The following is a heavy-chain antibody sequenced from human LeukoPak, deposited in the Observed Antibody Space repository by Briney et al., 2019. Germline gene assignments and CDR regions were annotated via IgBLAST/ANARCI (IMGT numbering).Heavy chain of an antibody. V-gene: IGHV1-18*01. CDR1: GYTFTSYG. CDR3: ARGKAEKPVLLWFGEPPTDYGMDV. Sequence: ASVKVSCKASGYTFTSYGISWVRQAPGQGLEWMGWISAYNGNTNYAQKVQGRVTMTTDTSTSTAYMELRSLRSDDTAVYYCARGKAEKPVLLWFGEPPTDYGMDVWGQGTTVTVSS. D-gene: IGHD3-10*01. J-gene: IGHJ6*02. CDR2: ISAYNGNT.